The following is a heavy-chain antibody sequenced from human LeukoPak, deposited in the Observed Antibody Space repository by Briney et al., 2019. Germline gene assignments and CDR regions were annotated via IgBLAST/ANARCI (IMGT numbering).Heavy chain of an antibody. CDR3: ACDRLWSRDGYNPF. Sequence: GGSLRLSCAACRFTFSEYYIRWIRQAPGKGLEWISYISGNGNTIYYADSVKGRFTISRDNAKNSLYLQMNSLRVEDTALYYCACDRLWSRDGYNPFWGQGTLVTVSS. CDR2: ISGNGNTI. V-gene: IGHV3-11*04. J-gene: IGHJ4*02. CDR1: RFTFSEYY. D-gene: IGHD5-24*01.